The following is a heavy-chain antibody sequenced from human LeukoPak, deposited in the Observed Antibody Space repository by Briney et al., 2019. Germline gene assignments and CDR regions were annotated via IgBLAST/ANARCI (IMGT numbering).Heavy chain of an antibody. V-gene: IGHV4-59*08. J-gene: IGHJ4*02. CDR1: GGSISSYC. CDR3: ASHWGPAAPFDY. CDR2: IYYSGST. Sequence: SETLSLTCTVSGGSISSYCWSWIRQPPGKGLEWIGYIYYSGSTNYNPSLKSRVTISVDTSKNQFSLKLSSVTAADTAVYYCASHWGPAAPFDYWGQGTLVTVSS. D-gene: IGHD2-2*01.